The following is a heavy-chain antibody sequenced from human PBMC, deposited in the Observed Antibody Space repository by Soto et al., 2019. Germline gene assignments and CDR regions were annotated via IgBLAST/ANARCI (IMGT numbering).Heavy chain of an antibody. CDR2: IHRGGST. CDR1: GFTVGNNY. CDR3: ARSANTYGSPFDY. D-gene: IGHD3-10*01. J-gene: IGHJ4*02. V-gene: IGHV3-66*01. Sequence: PGGSLRLSCAASGFTVGNNYMSWVRQAPGEGLEWVSIIHRGGSTSYADSVKGRFTISRDRSKNILYLQINGLTADDTAVYYCARSANTYGSPFDYWGQGALVAVSS.